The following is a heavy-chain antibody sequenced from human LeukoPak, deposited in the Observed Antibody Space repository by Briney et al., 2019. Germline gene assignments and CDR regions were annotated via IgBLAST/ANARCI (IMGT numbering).Heavy chain of an antibody. J-gene: IGHJ4*02. V-gene: IGHV1-18*01. Sequence: ASVTDSFKASGYSFSHFGISWVRPAPGRGLEWLTWIAVYNGHTYFPQNFQGGATVHADTSTNTAYMELRSLISDDTAVYYCVRDYDHVPDFWGQGTLVTVSS. CDR2: IAVYNGHT. CDR3: VRDYDHVPDF. D-gene: IGHD3-16*01. CDR1: GYSFSHFG.